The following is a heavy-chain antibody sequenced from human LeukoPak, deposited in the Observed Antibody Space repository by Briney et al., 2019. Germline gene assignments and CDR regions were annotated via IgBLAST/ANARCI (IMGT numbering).Heavy chain of an antibody. J-gene: IGHJ4*02. D-gene: IGHD2-21*02. V-gene: IGHV4-34*01. CDR2: INHSGST. Sequence: PSETLSLTCAVYGGSFIPYYWSWIRQPPGKGLEWIGEINHSGSTNYNPSLKSRVTISVDTSKNQFSLKLSSVTAADTAVYYCARGGFYCGGDCSVDYWGQGTLVTVSS. CDR3: ARGGFYCGGDCSVDY. CDR1: GGSFIPYY.